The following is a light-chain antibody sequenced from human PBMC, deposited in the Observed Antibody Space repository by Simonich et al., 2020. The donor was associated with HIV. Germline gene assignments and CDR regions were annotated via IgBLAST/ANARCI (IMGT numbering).Light chain of an antibody. Sequence: DIVMTQSPLSLPVTLGQPASISCKSSQSLLHSDGKTYLYWYLQKPGQSPQLLMYEFSNRFSGVPERFSASGSGTDFTLKISRVEAEDVGVYYCMQGIHLPITFGQGTRLEIK. J-gene: IGKJ5*01. CDR1: QSLLHSDGKTY. V-gene: IGKV2-29*02. CDR3: MQGIHLPIT. CDR2: EFS.